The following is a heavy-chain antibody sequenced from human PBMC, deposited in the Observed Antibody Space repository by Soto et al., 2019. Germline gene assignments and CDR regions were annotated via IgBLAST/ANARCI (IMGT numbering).Heavy chain of an antibody. CDR2: IYYIENT. D-gene: IGHD4-17*01. V-gene: IGHV4-39*01. CDR3: ATHPPYGPLDH. J-gene: IGHJ4*02. CDR1: GGSISSSSNH. Sequence: QLPLPESGPGLVKPSETLSLTCTVSGGSISSSSNHWGWIRQPPGKGLEWIGTIYYIENTYYNPSLKSPVTISGDTSKNQFSLRLTSVTAADTAVYYCATHPPYGPLDHWGQGTLVTVSS.